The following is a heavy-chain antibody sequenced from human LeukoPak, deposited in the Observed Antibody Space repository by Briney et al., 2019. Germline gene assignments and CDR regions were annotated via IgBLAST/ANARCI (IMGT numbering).Heavy chain of an antibody. CDR2: IYYSGST. CDR1: GGSISSSSYY. CDR3: ARHEYCSGGSCYSMARAEYFQH. V-gene: IGHV4-39*01. D-gene: IGHD2-15*01. Sequence: PSETLSLTCTVSGGSISSSSYYWGWIRQPPGKGLEWIGSIYYSGSTYYNPSLKSRVTISVDTSKNQFSLKLSSVTAADTAVYYCARHEYCSGGSCYSMARAEYFQHWGQGTLVTVSS. J-gene: IGHJ1*01.